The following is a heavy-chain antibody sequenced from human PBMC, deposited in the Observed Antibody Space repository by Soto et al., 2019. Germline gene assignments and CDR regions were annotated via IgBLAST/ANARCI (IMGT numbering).Heavy chain of an antibody. Sequence: GGSLRLSCAASGFTFSDYYMSWIRQAPGKGLEWISSISSSAGTIYYGDSVKGRFTISRDNAKNSLFLQVNSLRAEDTAVYYCARDRLANVWGQGTTVTVSS. V-gene: IGHV3-11*01. CDR2: ISSSAGTI. J-gene: IGHJ6*02. CDR1: GFTFSDYY. D-gene: IGHD6-19*01. CDR3: ARDRLANV.